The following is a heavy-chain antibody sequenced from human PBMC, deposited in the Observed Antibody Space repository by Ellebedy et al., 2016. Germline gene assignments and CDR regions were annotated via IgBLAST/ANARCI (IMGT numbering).Heavy chain of an antibody. J-gene: IGHJ4*02. CDR3: ARSITMTTSPVDH. D-gene: IGHD3-3*01. CDR1: GFTFKNYA. CDR2: LSSDGNNK. V-gene: IGHV3-30*04. Sequence: GESLKISCAASGFTFKNYAMHWVRQAPGKGLEWVAGLSSDGNNKNYVDSVNGRFTISRDNSNSTLFLQMSGLRPEDTAVYFCARSITMTTSPVDHWGRGVLVTVSS.